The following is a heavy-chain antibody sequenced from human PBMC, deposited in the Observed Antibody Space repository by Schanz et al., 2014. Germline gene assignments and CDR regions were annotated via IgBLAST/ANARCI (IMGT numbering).Heavy chain of an antibody. J-gene: IGHJ6*02. CDR3: AKGMGYCSGGTCYDCYYYGLDV. D-gene: IGHD2-15*01. CDR1: GFIFSNYG. Sequence: QVQLVESGGGVVQPGGSLRLSCAASGFIFSNYGMHWVRQAPGKGLEWVAVIWSDGSGKYYADSVKGRFTISRDNSENTLYLQMNSLSADDTAVFYCAKGMGYCSGGTCYDCYYYGLDVWGQGTTVTVSS. CDR2: IWSDGSGK. V-gene: IGHV3-33*06.